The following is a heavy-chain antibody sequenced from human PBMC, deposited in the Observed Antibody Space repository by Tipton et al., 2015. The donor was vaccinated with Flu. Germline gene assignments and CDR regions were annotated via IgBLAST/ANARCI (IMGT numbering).Heavy chain of an antibody. CDR3: ARDRGHCDGGNCLDSGAEYDL. D-gene: IGHD2-15*01. Sequence: TLSLTCTVSGDSISSNNYYWNWIRQHPGKGLEWIGYIHYSGSTYYNPSLKSRLTISVDASKNQFLLRLTSVTAADTAVYYCARDRGHCDGGNCLDSGAEYDLWGQGILVTVSS. V-gene: IGHV4-31*03. CDR1: GDSISSNNYY. CDR2: IHYSGST. J-gene: IGHJ5*02.